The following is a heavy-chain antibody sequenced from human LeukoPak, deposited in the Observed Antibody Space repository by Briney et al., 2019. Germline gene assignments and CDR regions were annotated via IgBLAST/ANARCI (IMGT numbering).Heavy chain of an antibody. CDR2: IASDGSST. CDR3: ARGRPHGNDY. D-gene: IGHD4-23*01. J-gene: IGHJ4*02. Sequence: GGSLRLSCAASGFTFSCYAMSWVRQAPGKGLVWVSRIASDGSSTTYADSVKGRFSISRDNAKNTLYLQMNSLRVEDTAVYYCARGRPHGNDYWGQGTLVTVSS. CDR1: GFTFSCYA. V-gene: IGHV3-74*01.